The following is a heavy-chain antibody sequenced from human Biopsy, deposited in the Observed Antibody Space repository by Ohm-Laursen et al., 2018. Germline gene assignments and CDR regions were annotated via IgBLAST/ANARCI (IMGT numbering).Heavy chain of an antibody. CDR1: GYTFTGYY. D-gene: IGHD5/OR15-5a*01. J-gene: IGHJ4*02. CDR2: ISPKSGGT. V-gene: IGHV1-2*02. Sequence: ASVKVSCKASGYTFTGYYIHWVRQAPGQGPEWMGWISPKSGGTNYAQKFQGNITMTKNTSMSTAYMEMSRLRSDDTAVYYCARVTLPLYLDYWGQGTRVSVSS. CDR3: ARVTLPLYLDY.